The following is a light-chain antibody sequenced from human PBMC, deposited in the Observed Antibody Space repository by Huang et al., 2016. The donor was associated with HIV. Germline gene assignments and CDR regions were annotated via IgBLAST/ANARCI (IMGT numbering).Light chain of an antibody. Sequence: EVVLTQSPGILSCSAGERASLSCRASRNLPYNQLDWYKQKVGQPPRLLVCGESTRVSGDPERFTGGVSGRDFTLTISGPEHDDFATYYCQQYDTVSFGQGTRLE. CDR3: QQYDTVS. V-gene: IGKV3-20*01. CDR2: GES. CDR1: RNLPYNQ. J-gene: IGKJ2*01.